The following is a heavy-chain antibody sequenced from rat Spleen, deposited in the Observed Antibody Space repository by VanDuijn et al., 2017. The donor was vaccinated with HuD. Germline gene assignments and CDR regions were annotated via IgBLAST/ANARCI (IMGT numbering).Heavy chain of an antibody. Sequence: QVQLKESGPGLVQPSQTLSLTCTVSGFSLTSYNVHWVRQPPGKGLEWMGRMRFNGDPSYSSTLKSRLSISRDTSKNQVFLKMNSLQSEDTTTYYWARDLDGYFDYWGQGVMVTVSS. CDR1: GFSLTSYN. V-gene: IGHV2-63*01. J-gene: IGHJ2*01. CDR3: ARDLDGYFDY. D-gene: IGHD1-12*03. CDR2: MRFNGDP.